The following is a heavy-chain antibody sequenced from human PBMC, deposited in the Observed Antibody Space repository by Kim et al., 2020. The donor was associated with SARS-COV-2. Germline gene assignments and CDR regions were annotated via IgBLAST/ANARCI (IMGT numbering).Heavy chain of an antibody. V-gene: IGHV4-39*07. J-gene: IGHJ4*02. Sequence: SETLSLTCTVSGASISTQNYYWGWIRQPPGKGLEWIGITNYYGDAYYKPSLKSRVTISVDTSKNQFSLRLTSVTAADTAIYYCARYITVPASSYADYWGRGTLATVSS. CDR1: GASISTQNYY. CDR2: TNYYGDA. D-gene: IGHD6-19*01. CDR3: ARYITVPASSYADY.